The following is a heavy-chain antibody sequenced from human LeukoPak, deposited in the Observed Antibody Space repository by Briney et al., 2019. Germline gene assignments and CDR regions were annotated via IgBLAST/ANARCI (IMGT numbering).Heavy chain of an antibody. D-gene: IGHD3-10*01. V-gene: IGHV3-11*05. CDR2: ISSSSSYT. CDR3: ARETLWFGNLYFDY. CDR1: GFTFSDYY. Sequence: GGSLRLSCSASGFTFSDYYMSWIRQAPGKGLEWVSDISSSSSYTNYVDSVKGRFTISRDSAKNSLYLQMNSLRAEDTAVYYCARETLWFGNLYFDYWGQGTLVTVSS. J-gene: IGHJ4*02.